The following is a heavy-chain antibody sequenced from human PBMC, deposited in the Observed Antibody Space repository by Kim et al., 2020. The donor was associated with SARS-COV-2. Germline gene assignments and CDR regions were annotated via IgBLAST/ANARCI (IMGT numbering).Heavy chain of an antibody. CDR3: ASPEPGSCSGGSSAGGYGMDG. CDR2: INHSGST. D-gene: IGHD2-15*01. Sequence: SETLSLTCAVYGGSFSGYYWCWIRQPPGKGQEWIGEINHSGSTNYNPSLYRRVTITVDTSKNQYSLTLSSVTAAATAVYYCASPEPGSCSGGSSAGGYGMDGWGRGTTGTGSS. CDR1: GGSFSGYY. J-gene: IGHJ6*02. V-gene: IGHV4-34*01.